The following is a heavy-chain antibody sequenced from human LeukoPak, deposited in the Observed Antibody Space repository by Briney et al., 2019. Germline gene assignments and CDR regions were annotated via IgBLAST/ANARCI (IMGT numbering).Heavy chain of an antibody. D-gene: IGHD3-16*01. CDR3: ARDRVITFGGPNRRGYFDL. Sequence: SETLSLTCTVSGYSISSGYYWGWIRQPPGKGLEWIGSIYHSGSTYYNPSLKSRVTISVDTSKNQFSLKLSSVTAADTAVYYCARDRVITFGGPNRRGYFDLWGRGTLVTVSS. V-gene: IGHV4-38-2*02. CDR2: IYHSGST. J-gene: IGHJ2*01. CDR1: GYSISSGYY.